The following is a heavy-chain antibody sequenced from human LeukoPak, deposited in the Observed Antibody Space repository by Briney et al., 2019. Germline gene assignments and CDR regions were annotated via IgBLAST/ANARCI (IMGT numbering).Heavy chain of an antibody. CDR1: GFIFDDYG. CDR2: INWNGGST. J-gene: IGHJ4*02. V-gene: IGHV3-20*04. Sequence: PGGSLRLSCTASGFIFDDYGMTWVRQAPGKGLEWVSGINWNGGSTGYADSVKGRFIISRDNAKNSLYLQMNSLRAEDTALYYCARGSEYSGYDFGSSVSKGDYWGQGTLVTVPS. CDR3: ARGSEYSGYDFGSSVSKGDY. D-gene: IGHD5-12*01.